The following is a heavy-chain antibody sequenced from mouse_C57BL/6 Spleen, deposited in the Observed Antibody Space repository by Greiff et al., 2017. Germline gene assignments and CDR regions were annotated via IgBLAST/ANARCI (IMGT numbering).Heavy chain of an antibody. Sequence: QVQLQQSGAELAKPGASVKLSCKASGYTFTSYWMHWVKQRPGQGLEWIGYINPSSGYTKYNQKFKDKATLTADKSSITAYMQLSSLTYEESAVYYCASSSYYGNWDYWGQGTTLTVSS. D-gene: IGHD2-10*01. CDR3: ASSSYYGNWDY. CDR1: GYTFTSYW. J-gene: IGHJ2*01. CDR2: INPSSGYT. V-gene: IGHV1-7*01.